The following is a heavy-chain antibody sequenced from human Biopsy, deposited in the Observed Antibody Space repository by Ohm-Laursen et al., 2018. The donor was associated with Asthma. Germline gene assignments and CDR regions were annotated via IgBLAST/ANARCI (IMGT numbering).Heavy chain of an antibody. CDR2: ISVYNGNT. CDR1: GYTFNSAG. V-gene: IGHV1-18*01. CDR3: ARAVDYSHYYGIDV. D-gene: IGHD3-10*01. Sequence: ASVKVSCNASGYTFNSAGTTWVRQAPGQGLEWMGWISVYNGNTKVAQKLQDRVTMITDTSTSTAYMELRSLRSDDTAVYFCARAVDYSHYYGIDVWGQGTTVTVS. J-gene: IGHJ6*02.